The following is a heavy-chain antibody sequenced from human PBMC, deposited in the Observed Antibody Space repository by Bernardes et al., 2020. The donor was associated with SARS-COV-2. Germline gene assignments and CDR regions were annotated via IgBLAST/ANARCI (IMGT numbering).Heavy chain of an antibody. CDR3: ARERYALWFGELLYVDWFDP. J-gene: IGHJ5*02. D-gene: IGHD3-10*01. Sequence: ASVKVSCKASGYTFTSYGISWVRQAPGQGLEWMGWISAYNGNTNYAQKLQGRVTMTTDTSTSTTYMELRSLRSDDTAVYYCARERYALWFGELLYVDWFDPWGQGTLVTVSS. CDR1: GYTFTSYG. CDR2: ISAYNGNT. V-gene: IGHV1-18*01.